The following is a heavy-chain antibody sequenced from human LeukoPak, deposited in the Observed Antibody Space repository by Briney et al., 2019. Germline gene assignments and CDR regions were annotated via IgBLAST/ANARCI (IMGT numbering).Heavy chain of an antibody. CDR1: GYTFTSYG. Sequence: VASVKVSCKASGYTFTSYGISWVRQAPGQGLEWMGWISAYNGNTNYAQKLQGRVTMTTDTSTSTAYMELRSLRSDDTAVYYCARDRDMITFGGVIVNGLDYWGQGTLVTVSS. V-gene: IGHV1-18*01. J-gene: IGHJ4*02. D-gene: IGHD3-16*02. CDR2: ISAYNGNT. CDR3: ARDRDMITFGGVIVNGLDY.